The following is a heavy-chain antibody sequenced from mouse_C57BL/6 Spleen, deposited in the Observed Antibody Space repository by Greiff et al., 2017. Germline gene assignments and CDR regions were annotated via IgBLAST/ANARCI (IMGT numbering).Heavy chain of an antibody. CDR3: ARPYYGSSYRYFDG. Sequence: ESGPGLVKPSQSLSLTCSVTGYSITSGYYWNWIRQFPGTKLEWMGYISYDGSNNYNPSLKNRISITRDTSKNQFFLKLNSVTTEDTATYYCARPYYGSSYRYFDGWGTGTTGTVSS. V-gene: IGHV3-6*01. J-gene: IGHJ1*03. CDR1: GYSITSGYY. D-gene: IGHD1-1*01. CDR2: ISYDGSN.